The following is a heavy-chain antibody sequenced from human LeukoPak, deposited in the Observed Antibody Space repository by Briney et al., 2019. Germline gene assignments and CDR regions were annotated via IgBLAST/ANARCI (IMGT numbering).Heavy chain of an antibody. CDR1: GFTVSVTY. CDR2: ISGSGGST. Sequence: GGSLRLSCAASGFTVSVTYVSWVRQAPGKGLEWVSAISGSGGSTYYADSVKGRFTISRDNSKNTLYLQMNSLRAEDTAVYYCAKALLRYFDWLLPDYWGQGTLVTVSS. J-gene: IGHJ4*02. CDR3: AKALLRYFDWLLPDY. V-gene: IGHV3-23*01. D-gene: IGHD3-9*01.